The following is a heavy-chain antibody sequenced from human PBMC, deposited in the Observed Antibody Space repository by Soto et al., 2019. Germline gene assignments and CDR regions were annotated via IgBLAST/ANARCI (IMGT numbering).Heavy chain of an antibody. J-gene: IGHJ6*03. CDR1: GGSISSSRYY. CDR2: IYYTGST. Sequence: QLQLQESGPGLVEPSETLSLPCTVSGGSISSSRYYWGWIRQPPGKGLEWVGSIYYTGSTYYNPPRTSRVTICVDTSKNLFPRKMTSVTASDTAVYCCATGIVVACTYYYEYMDVWGRGTTVTGSS. V-gene: IGHV4-39*01. D-gene: IGHD6-19*01. CDR3: ATGIVVACTYYYEYMDV.